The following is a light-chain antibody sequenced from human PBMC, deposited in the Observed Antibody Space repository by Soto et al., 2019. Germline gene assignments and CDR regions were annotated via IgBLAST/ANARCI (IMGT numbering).Light chain of an antibody. Sequence: QSVLTQPPSVSGAPGQRVTISCTGSSSNIGARYDVHWYQQLPGTAPKLLIYGNSNRPSGVPDRFSGSKSGTSASLAITGLQAEDEADYYCQSYDSSLSGHVVFGGGTK. V-gene: IGLV1-40*01. J-gene: IGLJ2*01. CDR3: QSYDSSLSGHVV. CDR1: SSNIGARYD. CDR2: GNS.